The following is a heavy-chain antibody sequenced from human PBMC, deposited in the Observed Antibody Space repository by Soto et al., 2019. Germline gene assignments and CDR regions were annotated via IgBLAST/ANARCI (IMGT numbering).Heavy chain of an antibody. Sequence: QVQLVESGGGVVQPGRSLRLSCAASGFTFSSYAMHWVRQAPGKGLEWLAVISYDGSNKYYADSVKGRFTISRDNSKNTLYLQMNSLRAEDTAVYYCARHPIGGYSGSYYGDFDYWCQGTLVTVSS. V-gene: IGHV3-30-3*01. CDR1: GFTFSSYA. CDR2: ISYDGSNK. CDR3: ARHPIGGYSGSYYGDFDY. D-gene: IGHD1-26*01. J-gene: IGHJ4*02.